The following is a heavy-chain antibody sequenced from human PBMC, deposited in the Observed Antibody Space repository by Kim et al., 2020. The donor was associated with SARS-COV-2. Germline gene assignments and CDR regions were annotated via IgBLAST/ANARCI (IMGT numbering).Heavy chain of an antibody. CDR1: GGSFSGYY. J-gene: IGHJ4*02. D-gene: IGHD6-19*01. V-gene: IGHV4-34*01. CDR2: INQSGST. CDR3: ARGFRGAVAGTDY. Sequence: SETLSLTCAVYGGSFSGYYWSWIRQPPGKGLEWIGEINQSGSTNYNPSLKSRVTISVDTSKNQFSLNLSSVTAADTAVYYCARGFRGAVAGTDYWGQGTLVTVSS.